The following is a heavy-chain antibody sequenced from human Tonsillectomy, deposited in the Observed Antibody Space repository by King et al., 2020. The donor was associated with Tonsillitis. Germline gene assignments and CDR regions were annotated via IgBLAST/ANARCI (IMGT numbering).Heavy chain of an antibody. CDR3: ARGPGVTTDYYYYMDV. CDR2: INHSGST. D-gene: IGHD4-17*01. CDR1: GGSFSGYY. Sequence: VQLQQWGAGRLKPSETLSLTCAVYGGSFSGYYWSWIRQPPGKGLGWIGEINHSGSTNYNPSLKIRVTISVDTSKNQFSLKLSSVTAADTAVYYCARGPGVTTDYYYYMDVWGKGTTVTVSS. V-gene: IGHV4-34*01. J-gene: IGHJ6*03.